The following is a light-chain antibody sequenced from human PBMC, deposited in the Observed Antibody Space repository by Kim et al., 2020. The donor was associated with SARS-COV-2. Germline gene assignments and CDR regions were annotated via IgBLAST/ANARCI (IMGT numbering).Light chain of an antibody. CDR1: SGSIASNY. CDR2: EDN. Sequence: NFMLTQPHSVSESPGKTVTISCTRSSGSIASNYVQWYQQRPGSAPTTVIYEDNQRPSGVPDRFSGSIDSSSNSASLTISGLKTEDEADDYCPSYDSSNRWVFGGGTQLTVL. V-gene: IGLV6-57*03. J-gene: IGLJ3*02. CDR3: PSYDSSNRWV.